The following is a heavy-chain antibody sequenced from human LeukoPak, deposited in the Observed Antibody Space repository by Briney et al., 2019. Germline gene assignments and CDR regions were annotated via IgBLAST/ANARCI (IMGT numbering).Heavy chain of an antibody. D-gene: IGHD3-22*01. CDR2: MYYSGST. J-gene: IGHJ4*02. V-gene: IGHV4-39*01. Sequence: SETLSLTCSVSGGSITGSSYYWGWIRQPPWKGLEWIGSMYYSGSTYYNPSLKSRVTISVDTSKNQFSLKLSSVTAADTAVYYCARHCYDSTGYYYFDYWGQGTLVTVSS. CDR1: GGSITGSSYY. CDR3: ARHCYDSTGYYYFDY.